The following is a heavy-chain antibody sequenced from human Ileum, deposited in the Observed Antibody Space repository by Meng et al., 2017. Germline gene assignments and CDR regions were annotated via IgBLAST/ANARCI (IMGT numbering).Heavy chain of an antibody. Sequence: EAGPGPVKPSGTLYLTCAVSGASISTSNLWNWVRQSPGKGLEWIGEIHHSGTTNYNPSPKSRVTISLDKSKNQFSLELRSVTAADTAVYYCARHDYGDPTAAFDYWGQGTLVTVSS. CDR1: GASISTSNL. J-gene: IGHJ4*02. D-gene: IGHD4-17*01. V-gene: IGHV4-4*02. CDR2: IHHSGTT. CDR3: ARHDYGDPTAAFDY.